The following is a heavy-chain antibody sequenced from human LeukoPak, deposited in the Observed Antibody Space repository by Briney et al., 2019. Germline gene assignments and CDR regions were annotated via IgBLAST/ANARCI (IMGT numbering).Heavy chain of an antibody. CDR3: ATTSGGSGDDAFDI. J-gene: IGHJ3*02. CDR1: GGSISSYY. Sequence: SETLSLTCTVSGGSISSYYWSWMRQPPGKGLEWIGYIYYSGSTNYNPSLKSRVTISVDTSKNQFSLKLSSVTAADTAVYYCATTSGGSGDDAFDIWGQGTMVTVSS. D-gene: IGHD2-15*01. V-gene: IGHV4-59*01. CDR2: IYYSGST.